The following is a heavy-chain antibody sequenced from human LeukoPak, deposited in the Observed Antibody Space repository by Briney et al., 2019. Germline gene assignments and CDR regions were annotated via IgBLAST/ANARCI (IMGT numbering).Heavy chain of an antibody. D-gene: IGHD3-3*01. J-gene: IGHJ4*02. CDR3: ARHYDLWSGYNY. Sequence: GSLRLSCAASGFTFSSYAMSWVRQSPGKGLEWIGEIYHTGSVNYNLSLESRVTISRDRSKNQFSLMLRSVTAADTAVYYCARHYDLWSGYNYWGQGLLVTVSS. V-gene: IGHV4-4*02. CDR1: GFTFSSYAM. CDR2: IYHTGSV.